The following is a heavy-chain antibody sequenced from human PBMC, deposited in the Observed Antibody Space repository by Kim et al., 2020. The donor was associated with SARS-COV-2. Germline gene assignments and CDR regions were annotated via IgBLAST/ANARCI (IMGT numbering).Heavy chain of an antibody. CDR1: GFTFNTCA. V-gene: IGHV3-23*01. CDR2: ISASGGGT. J-gene: IGHJ6*02. D-gene: IGHD6-13*01. Sequence: GGSLRLSCAASGFTFNTCAMIWVRQAPGKGLEWVSGISASGGGTYYADSVKGRFTISRDNSKNTLYLQMNSLRAEDTAVYYCVKDLDSWTRAYYYVMDVWGQGTTVTVSS. CDR3: VKDLDSWTRAYYYVMDV.